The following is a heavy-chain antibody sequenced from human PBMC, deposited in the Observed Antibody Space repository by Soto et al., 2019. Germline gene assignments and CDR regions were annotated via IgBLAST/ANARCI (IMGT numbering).Heavy chain of an antibody. CDR2: ISYDGSNK. D-gene: IGHD3-3*01. V-gene: IGHV3-30-3*01. CDR3: ARDSTPTTIFGVVTTYGMDV. CDR1: GFTFSTYS. Sequence: QGQLVESGGGVVQPGRSLRLSCAASGFTFSTYSIHWVRQAPGKGLEWVALISYDGSNKYYPDSVKGRFTISRDDSKNMLFLQMNSLRPEDTAVYYCARDSTPTTIFGVVTTYGMDVWGQGTTVTVAS. J-gene: IGHJ6*02.